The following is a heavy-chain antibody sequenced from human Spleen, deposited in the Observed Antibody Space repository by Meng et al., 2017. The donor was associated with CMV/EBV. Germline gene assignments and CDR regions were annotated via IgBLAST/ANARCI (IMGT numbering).Heavy chain of an antibody. CDR2: ITSGSSIT. Sequence: GGSLRLSCAASGFHFDKYNMHWVRQAPGKGPEWISYITSGSSITYYADSVKGRFTISRDNARNSLILQMNILRAEDTAVYYCAREGRPAVRADFDWWGQGSLVTVSS. V-gene: IGHV3-48*04. CDR3: AREGRPAVRADFDW. D-gene: IGHD4-23*01. J-gene: IGHJ4*02. CDR1: GFHFDKYN.